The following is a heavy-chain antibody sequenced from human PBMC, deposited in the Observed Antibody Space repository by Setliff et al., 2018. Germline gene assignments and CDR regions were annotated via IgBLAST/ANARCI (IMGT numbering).Heavy chain of an antibody. CDR3: ASRTTGPGGWFDY. J-gene: IGHJ5*01. D-gene: IGHD1-1*01. CDR1: GGSVSCTSYY. Sequence: SDTLSLTCTVSGGSVSCTSYYWGWIRQPPGKGLEWIGTIYYTGTTYYSPSLKSRVTISVDTSKNQFSLRLTSGTAADTAIYYCASRTTGPGGWFDYWGQGALVTVSS. CDR2: IYYTGTT. V-gene: IGHV4-39*01.